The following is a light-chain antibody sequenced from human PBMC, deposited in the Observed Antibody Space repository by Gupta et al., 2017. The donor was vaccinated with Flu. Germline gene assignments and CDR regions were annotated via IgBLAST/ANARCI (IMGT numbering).Light chain of an antibody. CDR3: QQYHSSPPT. V-gene: IGKV1-16*01. Sequence: DIHMTESPPSLSASIGDRVTITSRASQGISNHLSWFQQKPGKAPKSLIYAASSLQSGVPSRFSGSGSGTDFTLIISSLQPEDSATYYCQQYHSSPPTFGQGTKVEIK. J-gene: IGKJ1*01. CDR2: AAS. CDR1: QGISNH.